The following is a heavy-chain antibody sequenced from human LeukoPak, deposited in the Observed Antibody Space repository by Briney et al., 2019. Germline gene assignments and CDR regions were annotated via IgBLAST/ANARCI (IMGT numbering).Heavy chain of an antibody. CDR1: GFTFSDYW. CDR3: AKLHNLNSDY. CDR2: IKQDGSEK. J-gene: IGHJ4*02. D-gene: IGHD1-14*01. Sequence: GGSLRLSCAASGFTFSDYWMSWVRQAPGKGLEWVANIKQDGSEKYYVDSVKGRFTISRDNAKNSLYLQMNSLRAGDTAVYYCAKLHNLNSDYWGQGTLVTVSS. V-gene: IGHV3-7*03.